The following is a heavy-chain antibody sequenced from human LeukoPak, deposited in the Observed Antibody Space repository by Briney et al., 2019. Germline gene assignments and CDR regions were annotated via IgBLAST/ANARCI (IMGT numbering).Heavy chain of an antibody. CDR3: ARHSGGRDSSGEYWYFDL. V-gene: IGHV4-59*08. CDR2: IYYSGST. D-gene: IGHD3-22*01. J-gene: IGHJ2*01. CDR1: GGSISSYY. Sequence: SETLSLTCTVSGGSISSYYWSWIRQPPGKGLGWIGYIYYSGSTNYNPSLKSRVTISVDTSKNQFSLKLSSVTAADTVVYYCARHSGGRDSSGEYWYFDLWGRGTLVTVSS.